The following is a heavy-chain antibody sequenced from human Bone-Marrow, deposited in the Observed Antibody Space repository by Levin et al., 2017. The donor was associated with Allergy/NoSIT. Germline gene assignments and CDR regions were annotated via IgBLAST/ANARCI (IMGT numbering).Heavy chain of an antibody. Sequence: PGGSLRLSCEASGFNFNFYGMNWVRQAPGKGLEWVALIWHDGTNKYYLDSVKGRFTISRDNSKNTLYLQMSGLRAEDTAMYFCTREFVLNHDYYYGLDVWGQGTTVTVSS. CDR2: IWHDGTNK. CDR3: TREFVLNHDYYYGLDV. J-gene: IGHJ6*02. V-gene: IGHV3-33*01. CDR1: GFNFNFYG. D-gene: IGHD3-10*02.